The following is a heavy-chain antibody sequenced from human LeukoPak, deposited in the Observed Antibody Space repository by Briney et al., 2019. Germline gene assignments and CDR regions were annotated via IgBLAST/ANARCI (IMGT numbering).Heavy chain of an antibody. CDR2: INHSGST. Sequence: PSETLSLTCAVYGGSFSGYYWSWIRQPPGKGLEWIGEINHSGSTNYNPSLKSRVTISVDTSKNQFSLKLSSVTAADKAVYYCARRGKVGATPRYFDYWGQGTLVTVSS. D-gene: IGHD1-26*01. J-gene: IGHJ4*02. V-gene: IGHV4-34*01. CDR1: GGSFSGYY. CDR3: ARRGKVGATPRYFDY.